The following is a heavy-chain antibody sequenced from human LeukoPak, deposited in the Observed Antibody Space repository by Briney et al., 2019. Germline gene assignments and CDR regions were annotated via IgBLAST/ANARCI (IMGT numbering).Heavy chain of an antibody. D-gene: IGHD6-13*01. CDR1: GGSISSYY. CDR2: IYYSGST. J-gene: IGHJ4*02. V-gene: IGHV4-59*01. Sequence: SEALSLTCTVSGGSISSYYWSWIRQPPGKGLEWIGYIYYSGSTNYKPSLKSRVTISVDTSKNQFSLKLISVTAADTAVYYCARTEQLVRSFDYWGQGTLVTVSS. CDR3: ARTEQLVRSFDY.